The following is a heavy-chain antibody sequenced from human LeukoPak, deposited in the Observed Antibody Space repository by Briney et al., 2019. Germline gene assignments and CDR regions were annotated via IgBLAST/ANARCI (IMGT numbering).Heavy chain of an antibody. CDR2: INGSGGRT. CDR3: AKNRGLPL. CDR1: GFTFSNYA. Sequence: GGSLRLSCAASGFTFSNYAMSWVRQAPGKGLEWVSDINGSGGRTYYADSVKGRFTISRDNSKNTLYLQMNSLRAEDTAVYYCAKNRGLPLWGQGTLVTVSS. V-gene: IGHV3-23*01. J-gene: IGHJ4*02.